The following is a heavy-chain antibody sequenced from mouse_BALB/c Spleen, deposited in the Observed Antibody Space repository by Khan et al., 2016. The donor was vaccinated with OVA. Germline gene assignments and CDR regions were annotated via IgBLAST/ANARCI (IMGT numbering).Heavy chain of an antibody. D-gene: IGHD1-1*01. CDR2: IDPFNGST. V-gene: IGHV1S135*01. CDR1: GNSFTSYY. Sequence: VQLQQSGPELMKPGASVKISCKASGNSFTSYYIHWVKQSHGKSLEWIGYIDPFNGSTNYNQKFKGKATLTVDKSSSTAYMHLSSLTSEDSAVDYCARHGSSYWFAYWGQGTLVTVSA. J-gene: IGHJ3*01. CDR3: ARHGSSYWFAY.